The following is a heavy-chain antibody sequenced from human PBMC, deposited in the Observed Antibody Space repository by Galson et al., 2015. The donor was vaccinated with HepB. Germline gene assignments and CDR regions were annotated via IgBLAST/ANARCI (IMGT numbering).Heavy chain of an antibody. V-gene: IGHV2-5*02. D-gene: IGHD2-21*01. CDR1: GFSLNTSGVG. CDR2: IYWDDDE. CDR3: THSFLIAAIQF. J-gene: IGHJ4*02. Sequence: PALVKPTQTLTLTCTFSGFSLNTSGVGVGWIRQPPGKALEWLAIIYWDDDERYSPSLKSRLTITKDTSKNQVVLTITNMDPVDTATYYCTHSFLIAAIQFWGQGTLVTVSS.